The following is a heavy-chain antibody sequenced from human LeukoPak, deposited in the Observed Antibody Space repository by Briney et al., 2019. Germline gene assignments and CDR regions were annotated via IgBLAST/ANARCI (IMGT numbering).Heavy chain of an antibody. J-gene: IGHJ4*02. CDR1: GFIFSNSW. D-gene: IGHD3-10*01. V-gene: IGHV3-21*01. Sequence: GGSLRLSCAASGFIFSNSWMNWVRQAPGKGLEWVSSISSSSSYIYYADSVKGRFTISRDNAKNSLYLQMNSLRAEDTAVYYCARDSGRPFDYWGQGTLVTVSS. CDR2: ISSSSSYI. CDR3: ARDSGRPFDY.